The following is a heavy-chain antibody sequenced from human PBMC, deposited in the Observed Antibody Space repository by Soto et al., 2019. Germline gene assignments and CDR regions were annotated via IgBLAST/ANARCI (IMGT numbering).Heavy chain of an antibody. CDR3: ARVSNYDILTGYYKGPLPDY. J-gene: IGHJ4*02. V-gene: IGHV1-18*01. Sequence: ASVKVSCKASGYTFTSYGISWVRQAPGQGLEWMGWISAYNGNTNYAQKLQGGVTMTTDTSTSTAYMELRSLRSDDTAVYYCARVSNYDILTGYYKGPLPDYWGQGTLVTVSS. CDR2: ISAYNGNT. CDR1: GYTFTSYG. D-gene: IGHD3-9*01.